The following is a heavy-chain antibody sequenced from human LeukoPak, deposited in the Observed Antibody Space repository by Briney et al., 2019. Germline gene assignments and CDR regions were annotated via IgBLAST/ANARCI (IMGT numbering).Heavy chain of an antibody. J-gene: IGHJ5*02. CDR1: GFPFSNHA. Sequence: GGSLRLSCAASGFPFSNHAMSWVRQPPGKGLEWVSAISNGNTYYADSVRGRFTISRDDSKNMVYLQMNSLRVEDTALYYCVREAGYCASVCLKTNWFDPWGQGTLVTVSS. CDR2: ISNGNT. CDR3: VREAGYCASVCLKTNWFDP. V-gene: IGHV3-23*01. D-gene: IGHD2-21*02.